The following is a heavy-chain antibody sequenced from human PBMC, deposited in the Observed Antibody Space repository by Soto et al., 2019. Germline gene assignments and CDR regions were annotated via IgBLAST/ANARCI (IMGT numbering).Heavy chain of an antibody. V-gene: IGHV3-33*01. D-gene: IGHD2-21*02. CDR2: IWYDGSNK. Sequence: QVQLVESGGGVVQPGRSLRLSCAASGFTFSSYGMHWVRQAPGKGLEWVAVIWYDGSNKYYADSVKGRFTISRDNSKNTLYLQMNSLRAEDTAVYYCARSSELAYCGGDCYQYYFDYWGQGTLVTVSS. CDR3: ARSSELAYCGGDCYQYYFDY. CDR1: GFTFSSYG. J-gene: IGHJ4*02.